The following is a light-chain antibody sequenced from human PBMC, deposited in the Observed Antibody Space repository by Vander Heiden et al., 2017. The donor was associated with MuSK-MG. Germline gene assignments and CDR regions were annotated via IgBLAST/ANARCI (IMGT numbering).Light chain of an antibody. J-gene: IGKJ4*01. CDR3: RQSDSAPLS. CDR1: QRIANY. Sequence: DIQMTQSPSSLSASVGETVTITCRASQRIANYLSWYQQKPGNAPELLIYAASSLQSGVPSRFSGGESGTDFTLTISSLQPEDFATYYCRQSDSAPLSFGGGTKVEIK. CDR2: AAS. V-gene: IGKV1-39*01.